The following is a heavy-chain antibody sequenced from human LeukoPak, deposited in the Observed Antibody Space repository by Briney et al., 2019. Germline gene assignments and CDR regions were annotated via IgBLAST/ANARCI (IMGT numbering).Heavy chain of an antibody. Sequence: ASVKVSCKASGYTFTSNGISWVRQAPGQGLEWMEWISAYNGNTNYAQKLQGRVTMTTDTSTSTTYMELRSLRSDDTAVYYCARDQRAFVDYYDSSGYYYWGQGTLVTVSS. J-gene: IGHJ4*02. CDR3: ARDQRAFVDYYDSSGYYY. CDR1: GYTFTSNG. D-gene: IGHD3-22*01. V-gene: IGHV1-18*01. CDR2: ISAYNGNT.